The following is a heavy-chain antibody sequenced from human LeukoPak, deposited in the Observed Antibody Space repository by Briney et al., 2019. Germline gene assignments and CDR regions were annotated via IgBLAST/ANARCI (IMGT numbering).Heavy chain of an antibody. CDR1: GGSISSYY. V-gene: IGHV4-59*01. Sequence: NTSETLFLTCTVSGGSISSYYWSWIRQPPGKGLEWIGYIYYSGSTNYNPSLKSRVTISVDTSKNQFSLKLTSVTAADTAVYYCARGAKAGFWGQGILVTVSS. CDR2: IYYSGST. J-gene: IGHJ4*02. CDR3: ARGAKAGF.